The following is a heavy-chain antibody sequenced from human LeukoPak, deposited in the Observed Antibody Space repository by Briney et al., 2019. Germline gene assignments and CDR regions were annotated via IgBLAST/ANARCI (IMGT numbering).Heavy chain of an antibody. D-gene: IGHD3-10*01. CDR3: ARSGVLLWFGEFDY. V-gene: IGHV1-69*13. J-gene: IGHJ4*02. Sequence: ASVKVSCKASGGTFSSYAISWVRQAPGQGLEWMGGIIPIFGTANYAQKFQGRVTITADESTSTAYMELSSLRSEDTAVYYCARSGVLLWFGEFDYWGQGTLVTVSS. CDR1: GGTFSSYA. CDR2: IIPIFGTA.